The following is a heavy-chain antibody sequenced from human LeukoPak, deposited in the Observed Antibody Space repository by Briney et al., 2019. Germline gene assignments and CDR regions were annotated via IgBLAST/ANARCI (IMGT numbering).Heavy chain of an antibody. V-gene: IGHV1-46*01. CDR3: AREIGGHVFDI. Sequence: ASVKVSCKASGYTFTSYYMHWVRQAPGQGLEWMGIINPSGGSTSYAQKFQGRVTMTRDTSTSTVYMELIKLTSEDTAVYYCAREIGGHVFDIWGQGTMVTVSS. J-gene: IGHJ3*02. D-gene: IGHD4-23*01. CDR2: INPSGGST. CDR1: GYTFTSYY.